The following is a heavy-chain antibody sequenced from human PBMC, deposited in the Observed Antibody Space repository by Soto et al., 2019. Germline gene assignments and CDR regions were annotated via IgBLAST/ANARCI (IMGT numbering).Heavy chain of an antibody. CDR3: ARDKVAAAGSEYYYYYGMDV. CDR1: GGTFSSYA. J-gene: IGHJ6*02. V-gene: IGHV1-69*13. Sequence: SVKVSCKASGGTFSSYAISWVRQAPGQGLEWMGGIIPIFGTANYAQKFQGRVTITADESTSTAYMELSSLRSEDTAVYYCARDKVAAAGSEYYYYYGMDVWGQGTTVTVSS. D-gene: IGHD6-13*01. CDR2: IIPIFGTA.